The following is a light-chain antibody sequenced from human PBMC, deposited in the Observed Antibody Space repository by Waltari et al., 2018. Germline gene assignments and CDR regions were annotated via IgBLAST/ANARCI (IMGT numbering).Light chain of an antibody. J-gene: IGLJ2*01. Sequence: SYVLTQAPSVSVAPGQPARLTCGGNYIGAKSVHWYQHKPGQAPVLVVYDDSDRPSGIPERFSGSNSGSTATLTISRVEAGDEADYYCQVWDSSSDHVVFGGGTKLTVL. CDR2: DDS. CDR3: QVWDSSSDHVV. CDR1: YIGAKS. V-gene: IGLV3-21*02.